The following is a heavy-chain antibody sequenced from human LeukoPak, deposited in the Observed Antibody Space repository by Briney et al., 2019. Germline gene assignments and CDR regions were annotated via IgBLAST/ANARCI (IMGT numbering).Heavy chain of an antibody. CDR1: GFTVSSNY. D-gene: IGHD3-9*01. CDR3: ARVLSSWDDILTHPWFDP. J-gene: IGHJ5*02. CDR2: IYSGGST. V-gene: IGHV3-66*01. Sequence: QPGGSLRLSCAASGFTVSSNYMSWVRQAPGKGLEWVSVIYSGGSTYYADSVKGRFTISRDNSQNTLYLQMNSLRAEDTAVYYCARVLSSWDDILTHPWFDPWGQGTLVTVSS.